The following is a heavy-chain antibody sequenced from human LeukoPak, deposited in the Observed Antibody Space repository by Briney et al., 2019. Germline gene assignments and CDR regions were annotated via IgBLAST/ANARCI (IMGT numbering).Heavy chain of an antibody. J-gene: IGHJ6*02. Sequence: VASVKVSCKASGYTFTSYGISWVRQAPGQGLEWMGWISAYNGNTNYAQKLQGRVTMTTDTSTSTAYMELRSLRSADTAVYYCARDPVIITGTTGGYYYGMDVWGQGTTVTVSS. CDR3: ARDPVIITGTTGGYYYGMDV. CDR1: GYTFTSYG. D-gene: IGHD1-7*01. V-gene: IGHV1-18*01. CDR2: ISAYNGNT.